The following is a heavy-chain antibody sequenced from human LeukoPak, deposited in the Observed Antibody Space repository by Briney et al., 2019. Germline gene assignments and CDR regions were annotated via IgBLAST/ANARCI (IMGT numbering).Heavy chain of an antibody. CDR1: AFTFSSYG. V-gene: IGHV3-30*02. D-gene: IGHD2-15*01. Sequence: GGSLRLSCAASAFTFSSYGMHWVRQAPGKGLEWVAFIRYDGSNKYYADSVKGRFTISRDNSKNTLYLQMNSLRAEDTAMYYCAKDLRAVGIGSPLDYWGQGILVTVSS. J-gene: IGHJ4*02. CDR2: IRYDGSNK. CDR3: AKDLRAVGIGSPLDY.